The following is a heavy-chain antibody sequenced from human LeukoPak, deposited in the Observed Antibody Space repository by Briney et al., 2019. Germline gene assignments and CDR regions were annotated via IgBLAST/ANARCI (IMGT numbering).Heavy chain of an antibody. D-gene: IGHD4-17*01. Sequence: PGGSLRLSCAVSGFTLSSYSMNWVRQAPGKGLEWVSYISTGSRYIYYADSVKGRFTMPRDNAKNSLFLQMNSLRPEDTAVYYCARATAYGDYMFGFDYWGQGSLVTVSP. J-gene: IGHJ4*02. CDR3: ARATAYGDYMFGFDY. CDR2: ISTGSRYI. V-gene: IGHV3-21*01. CDR1: GFTLSSYS.